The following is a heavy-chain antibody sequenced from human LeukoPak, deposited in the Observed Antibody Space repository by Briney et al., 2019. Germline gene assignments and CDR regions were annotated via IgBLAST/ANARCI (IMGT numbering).Heavy chain of an antibody. CDR3: ARGQRAHVEWYYYMDV. CDR1: GFTFSSYA. CDR2: ISYDGSNK. Sequence: GGSLRLSCAASGFTFSSYATHWVRQAPGKGLEWVAVISYDGSNKYYADSVKGRFTISRDNSKNTLYLQMNSLRADDTAVYYCARGQRAHVEWYYYMDVWGKGTTVTVSS. D-gene: IGHD1-26*01. J-gene: IGHJ6*03. V-gene: IGHV3-30*04.